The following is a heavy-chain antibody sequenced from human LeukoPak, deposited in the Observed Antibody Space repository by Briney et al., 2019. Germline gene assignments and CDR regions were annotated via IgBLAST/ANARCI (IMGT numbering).Heavy chain of an antibody. CDR3: ARRPIVGATDY. D-gene: IGHD1-26*01. V-gene: IGHV4-39*01. CDR1: GGSISSSSYY. CDR2: IYYSGST. J-gene: IGHJ4*02. Sequence: NSSETLSLTCTVSGGSISSSSYYWGWIRQPPWKGLEWIGSIYYSGSTYYNPSLKSRVTISVDTSKNQFSLKLSSVTAADTAVYYCARRPIVGATDYWGQGTLVTVSS.